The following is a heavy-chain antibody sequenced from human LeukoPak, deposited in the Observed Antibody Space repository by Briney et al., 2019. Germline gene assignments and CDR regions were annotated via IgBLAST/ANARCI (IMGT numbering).Heavy chain of an antibody. CDR1: GFTFSSYS. Sequence: GGSLRLSCAASGFTFSSYSMNWVRQAPGKGLEWVSSISSSSSYIYYADSVKGRFTISRDNAKNSLYLQMNSLRVEDTAMYYCARAYSERYGLGYYYMDVWGKGTTVTVSS. V-gene: IGHV3-21*01. CDR2: ISSSSSYI. J-gene: IGHJ6*03. D-gene: IGHD1-26*01. CDR3: ARAYSERYGLGYYYMDV.